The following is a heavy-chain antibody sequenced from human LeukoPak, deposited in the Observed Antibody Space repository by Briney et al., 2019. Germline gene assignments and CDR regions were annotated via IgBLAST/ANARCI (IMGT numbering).Heavy chain of an antibody. CDR3: ARDGGTTSNPSHDTFAI. CDR1: GGSISSGANY. CDR2: ISHSESA. Sequence: SETLSLTCTVSGGSISSGANYWSWIRQPPGRGLEWIGYISHSESAYYSPSLESRITISVDRSKNQFSLKLKSVTAADTPIYYCARDGGTTSNPSHDTFAIWGQGTMVAVSS. J-gene: IGHJ3*02. V-gene: IGHV4-30-2*01. D-gene: IGHD4-11*01.